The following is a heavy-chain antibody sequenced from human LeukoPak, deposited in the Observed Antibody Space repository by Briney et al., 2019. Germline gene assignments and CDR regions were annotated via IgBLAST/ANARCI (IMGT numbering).Heavy chain of an antibody. Sequence: ASVKVSCKASGYTFTSYYKHWVRQAPGQGLEWMGIINPSGGSTSYAQKFQGRVTMTRDTSTSTVYMELSSLRSEDTAVYYCARDLALRGQLKWLAYWGQGTLVTVSS. CDR1: GYTFTSYY. J-gene: IGHJ4*02. D-gene: IGHD5-12*01. V-gene: IGHV1-46*01. CDR2: INPSGGST. CDR3: ARDLALRGQLKWLAY.